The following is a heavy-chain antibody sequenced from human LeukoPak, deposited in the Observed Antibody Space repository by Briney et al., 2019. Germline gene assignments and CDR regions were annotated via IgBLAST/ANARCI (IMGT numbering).Heavy chain of an antibody. CDR2: IYSGGST. V-gene: IGHV3-53*01. D-gene: IGHD3-16*01. CDR1: GFSISSNY. J-gene: IGHJ3*02. CDR3: AGGGIMISFGGVYVFDI. Sequence: PGGSLRLSCAASGFSISSNYISWVRQAPGQGLEWVSVIYSGGSTFFADTVKGRFTISRDNSKNTMYLQMNSLRAADTAVYYGAGGGIMISFGGVYVFDIWGQGTMVTVSS.